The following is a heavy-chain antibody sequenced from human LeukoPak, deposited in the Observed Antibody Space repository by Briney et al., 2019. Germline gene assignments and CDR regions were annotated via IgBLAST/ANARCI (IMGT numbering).Heavy chain of an antibody. CDR1: GFSFRSYS. Sequence: GGSLRLSCAASGFSFRSYSMSWVRQAPGKGLEWVSYISTSSSTIYYADSVKGRFTISRDNAKNSLYLQMNSLRDEDTAIYYCARQQQLDYWGQGTLVTVSS. CDR3: ARQQQLDY. D-gene: IGHD6-13*01. CDR2: ISTSSSTI. J-gene: IGHJ4*02. V-gene: IGHV3-48*02.